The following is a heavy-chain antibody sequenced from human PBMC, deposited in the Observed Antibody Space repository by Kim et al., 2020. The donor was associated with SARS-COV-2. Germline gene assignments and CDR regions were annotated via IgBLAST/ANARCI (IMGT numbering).Heavy chain of an antibody. CDR2: IYIDGST. CDR3: ARDLRAVTGGVYYFDS. Sequence: GGSLRLSCAASGFTVRTNYMSWVRQAPGKGLEWVSDIYIDGSTYYADSVKGRFTISRDNSYNTLYLQMNSLRADDTAVYYCARDLRAVTGGVYYFDSWGQGTLVTVSS. D-gene: IGHD2-8*02. V-gene: IGHV3-53*01. CDR1: GFTVRTNY. J-gene: IGHJ4*02.